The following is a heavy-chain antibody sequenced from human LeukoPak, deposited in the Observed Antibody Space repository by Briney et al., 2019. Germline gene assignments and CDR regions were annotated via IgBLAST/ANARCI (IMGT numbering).Heavy chain of an antibody. Sequence: SETLSLTCTVSGGSISSYYWSWIRQPPGKGLEWIGYIYYSGSTNYNPSLKSRVTISVDTSKNQFSLKLSSVTAADTAVYYCARQEGYKSPCDYWGQGTLVTVSS. CDR3: ARQEGYKSPCDY. V-gene: IGHV4-59*08. CDR2: IYYSGST. D-gene: IGHD1-14*01. CDR1: GGSISSYY. J-gene: IGHJ4*02.